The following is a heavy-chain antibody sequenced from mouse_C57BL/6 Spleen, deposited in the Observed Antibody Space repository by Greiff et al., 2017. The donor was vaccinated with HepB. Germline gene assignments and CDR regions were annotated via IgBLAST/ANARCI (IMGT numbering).Heavy chain of an antibody. D-gene: IGHD5-5*01. Sequence: EVQLQQSGPGLVKPSQSLSLTCSVTGYSITSGYYWNWIRQSPGNKLEWMGYISYDGSNNYNPSLKNRISITRDTSKNQFFLKLNSVTTEDTATYYCARGILPYYFDYWGQGTTLTVSS. V-gene: IGHV3-6*01. CDR1: GYSITSGYY. CDR3: ARGILPYYFDY. CDR2: ISYDGSN. J-gene: IGHJ2*01.